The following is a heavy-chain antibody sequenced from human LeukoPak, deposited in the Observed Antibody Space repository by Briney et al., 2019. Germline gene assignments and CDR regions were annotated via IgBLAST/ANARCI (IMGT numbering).Heavy chain of an antibody. Sequence: ASVKVSCKASGGTFSSYAISWVRQAPGQGLEWMGWMNPNSGNTGYAQKFQGRVTMTRNTSISTAYMELSSLRSEDTAVYYCATDLLGYSYGYARDYWGQGTLVTVSS. CDR3: ATDLLGYSYGYARDY. CDR2: MNPNSGNT. D-gene: IGHD5-18*01. V-gene: IGHV1-8*02. J-gene: IGHJ4*02. CDR1: GGTFSSYA.